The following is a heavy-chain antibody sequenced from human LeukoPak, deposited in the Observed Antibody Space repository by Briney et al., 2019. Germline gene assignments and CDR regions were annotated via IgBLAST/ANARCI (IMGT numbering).Heavy chain of an antibody. CDR2: IIPIFGTA. CDR3: ARVNSQLSSFWSGYQNWFDP. V-gene: IGHV1-69*05. CDR1: GGTFSSYA. Sequence: ASVKVSCKASGGTFSSYAISWVRQAPGQGLEWMGGIIPIFGTANYAQKFQGRVTITTDESTSTAYMELSSLRSEDTAVYYCARVNSQLSSFWSGYQNWFDPWGQGTLVAVSS. D-gene: IGHD3-3*01. J-gene: IGHJ5*02.